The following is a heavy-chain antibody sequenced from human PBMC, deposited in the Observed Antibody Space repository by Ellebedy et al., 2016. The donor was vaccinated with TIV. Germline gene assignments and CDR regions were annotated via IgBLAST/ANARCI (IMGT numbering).Heavy chain of an antibody. D-gene: IGHD4-17*01. V-gene: IGHV3-33*01. CDR3: ARDPLGNYGDYVDY. Sequence: PGGSLRLSCAASGFTFNNYGMHWVRQAPGKGLEWVAVVWSDGSNKYYADSVKGRFTISRDNSKNSLYLQMNSLRAEDTAVYYCARDPLGNYGDYVDYWGQGTLVTVSS. J-gene: IGHJ4*02. CDR1: GFTFNNYG. CDR2: VWSDGSNK.